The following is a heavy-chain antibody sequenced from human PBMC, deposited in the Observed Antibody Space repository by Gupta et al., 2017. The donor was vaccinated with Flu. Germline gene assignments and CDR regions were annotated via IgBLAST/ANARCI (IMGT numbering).Heavy chain of an antibody. V-gene: IGHV5-51*01. D-gene: IGHD1-1*01. Sequence: EVQLVQSGAEMKKPGESLQISCKGSGYSFTSHWIAWVRQVPGKGLEWMGIIYPGDSDIRMSPSFQGQVTMSVDKSISTAYLQWSSLEASDNAMYFCARRTERNWYFDLWGRGTLGHCLL. CDR2: IYPGDSDI. J-gene: IGHJ2*01. CDR1: GYSFTSHW. CDR3: ARRTERNWYFDL.